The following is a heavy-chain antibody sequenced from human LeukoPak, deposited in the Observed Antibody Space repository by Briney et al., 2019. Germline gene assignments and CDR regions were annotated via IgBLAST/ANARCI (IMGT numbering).Heavy chain of an antibody. CDR2: IIPILGIA. D-gene: IGHD5-12*01. CDR1: GGTFSSYA. V-gene: IGHV1-69*04. J-gene: IGHJ4*02. Sequence: GASVKVSCKASGGTFSSYAISWVRQAPGQGLEWMGRIIPILGIANCAQKFQGRVTITADKSTSTAYMELSSLRSEDTAVYYCARDPWRIVATMPFDYWGQGTLVTVSS. CDR3: ARDPWRIVATMPFDY.